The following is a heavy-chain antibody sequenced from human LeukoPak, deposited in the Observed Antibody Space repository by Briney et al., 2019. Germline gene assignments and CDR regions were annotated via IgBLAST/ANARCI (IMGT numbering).Heavy chain of an antibody. J-gene: IGHJ4*02. CDR2: IDPGGAT. Sequence: GASVKVSCKASRFSFTDYYMHWMRQAPGQGLEWMGMIDPGGATTYAQKFQGRVTMIRDTSTSTMYMELSSLRSDDTAVYYCARENESHDFWGQGTLVTVSS. CDR3: ARENESHDF. V-gene: IGHV1-46*01. CDR1: RFSFTDYY.